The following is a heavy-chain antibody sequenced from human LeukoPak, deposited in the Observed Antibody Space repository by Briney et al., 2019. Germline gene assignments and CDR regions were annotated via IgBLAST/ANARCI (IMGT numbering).Heavy chain of an antibody. D-gene: IGHD6-13*01. CDR1: GFTFSGSA. CDR2: IRSKANSYAT. V-gene: IGHV3-73*01. CDR3: TRQMGDWQQLPLDY. Sequence: GGSLRLSCAASGFTFSGSAMHWVRQASGKGLEWVGRIRSKANSYATAYAASVKGRFTISRDDSKNTAYLQMNSLKTEDTAVYYCTRQMGDWQQLPLDYWGQGTLVTVSS. J-gene: IGHJ4*02.